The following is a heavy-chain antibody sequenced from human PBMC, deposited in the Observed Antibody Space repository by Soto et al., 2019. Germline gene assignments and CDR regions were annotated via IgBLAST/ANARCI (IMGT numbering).Heavy chain of an antibody. CDR1: GFTFSSYA. CDR3: AKEGGGYSYGPGY. V-gene: IGHV3-23*01. Sequence: SLRLSFAASGFTFSSYAMSWVRQAPGKGLEWVSAISGSGGSTYYADSVKGRFTISRDNSKNTLYLQMNSLRAEDTAVYYCAKEGGGYSYGPGYWGQGTLVTVSS. CDR2: ISGSGGST. D-gene: IGHD5-18*01. J-gene: IGHJ4*02.